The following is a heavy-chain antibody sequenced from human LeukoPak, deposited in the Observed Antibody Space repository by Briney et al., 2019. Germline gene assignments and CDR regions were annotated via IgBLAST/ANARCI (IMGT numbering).Heavy chain of an antibody. D-gene: IGHD3-22*01. V-gene: IGHV1-2*02. J-gene: IGHJ4*02. CDR2: INPNRGGT. CDR3: ARVLRWLLTDY. Sequence: APVKVSCKASGYTFTGYYMHWVRQAPGQGLEWMGWINPNRGGTNYAQKFQGRVTMTRDTSISTAYMELSRLRSDDTAVYYCARVLRWLLTDYWGQGTLVTVSS. CDR1: GYTFTGYY.